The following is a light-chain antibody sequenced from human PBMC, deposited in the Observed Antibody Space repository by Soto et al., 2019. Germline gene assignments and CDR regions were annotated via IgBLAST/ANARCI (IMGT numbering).Light chain of an antibody. CDR1: QSISAY. J-gene: IGKJ3*01. CDR2: AAS. V-gene: IGKV1-39*01. Sequence: DIQMTQSPSSMSASVGDRVTITCRASQSISAYLNWYQQKPGKAPKLLIYAASSLQSGVPSRFSGSGSGTDVTLTISSLQPEDFATYYCQESYSTPSVTFGPGTKVEIK. CDR3: QESYSTPSVT.